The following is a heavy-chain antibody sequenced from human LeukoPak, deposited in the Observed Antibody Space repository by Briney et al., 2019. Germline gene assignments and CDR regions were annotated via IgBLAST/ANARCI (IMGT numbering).Heavy chain of an antibody. CDR2: IYYSGST. J-gene: IGHJ4*02. D-gene: IGHD4-23*01. V-gene: IGHV4-30-4*08. Sequence: PSETLSLTCTVSGGSISSGDYYWSWIRQPPGKGLEWIGYIYYSGSTYYNPSLKSRVTISVDTSKNQFSLKLSSVTAADTAVYYCARDRSIYGGNPHFGYWGQGTLVTVSS. CDR3: ARDRSIYGGNPHFGY. CDR1: GGSISSGDYY.